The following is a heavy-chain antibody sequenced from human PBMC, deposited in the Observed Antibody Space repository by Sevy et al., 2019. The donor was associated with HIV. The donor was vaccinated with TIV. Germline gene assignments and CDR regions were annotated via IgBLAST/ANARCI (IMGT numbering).Heavy chain of an antibody. CDR2: ISYDGSNK. V-gene: IGHV3-30-3*01. Sequence: GGSLRLSCAASGFTFSSYAMHWVRQAPGKGLEWVAVISYDGSNKYYADSVKGRFTISSDNSKNTLYLQMNSLRAEDTAVYYCASWRTDYGDEGVWGQGTLVTVSS. J-gene: IGHJ4*02. D-gene: IGHD4-17*01. CDR1: GFTFSSYA. CDR3: ASWRTDYGDEGV.